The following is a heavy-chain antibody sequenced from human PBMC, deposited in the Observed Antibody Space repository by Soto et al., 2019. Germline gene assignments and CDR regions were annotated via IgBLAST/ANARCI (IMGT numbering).Heavy chain of an antibody. CDR2: IIPILGIA. CDR3: ARVHCSGGSCYFDY. CDR1: GGTFSSYT. D-gene: IGHD2-15*01. J-gene: IGHJ4*02. V-gene: IGHV1-69*02. Sequence: QVQLVQSGAEVKKPGSSVKVSCKASGGTFSSYTLSWVRQAPGQGLEWMGRIIPILGIANYAQKFQGRVTITADKSPSTAYMELSSLRSEDTAVYYCARVHCSGGSCYFDYCGQGTLVTVSS.